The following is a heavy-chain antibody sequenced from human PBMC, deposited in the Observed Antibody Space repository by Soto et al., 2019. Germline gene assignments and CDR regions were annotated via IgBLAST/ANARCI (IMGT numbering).Heavy chain of an antibody. CDR3: ASNSYGYTFYDY. CDR1: GCSISSGDYY. V-gene: IGHV4-30-4*01. Sequence: QVQLQESGPGLVKPSQTLSLTCTVSGCSISSGDYYWSWIRQPPGKGLEWMGYIDYRGSTYYNPSLKSRGTISVDTSKKQFSLKLRSVTAADTAGYYCASNSYGYTFYDYWCQGTLVTVSS. J-gene: IGHJ4*02. CDR2: IDYRGST. D-gene: IGHD5-18*01.